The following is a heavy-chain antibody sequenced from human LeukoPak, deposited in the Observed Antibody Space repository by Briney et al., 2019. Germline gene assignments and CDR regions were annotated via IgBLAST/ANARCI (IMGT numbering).Heavy chain of an antibody. V-gene: IGHV4-61*01. D-gene: IGHD2-2*01. CDR3: ARDNGASWLNWFDP. J-gene: IGHJ5*02. CDR2: IYYSGST. CDR1: GGSISSSSYY. Sequence: SETLSLTCTVSGGSISSSSYYWSWIRQPPGKGPEWIGYIYYSGSTNYNPSLKSRVTILVDTSKNQFSLKLSSVTAADTAVYYCARDNGASWLNWFDPWGQGTLVTVSS.